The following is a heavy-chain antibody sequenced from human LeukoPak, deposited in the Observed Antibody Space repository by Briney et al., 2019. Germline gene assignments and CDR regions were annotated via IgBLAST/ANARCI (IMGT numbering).Heavy chain of an antibody. V-gene: IGHV3-53*01. Sequence: PGGSLRLSCAASGFTVRNNYMSWVRQAPGKGLEWVSLIYSGGSIYYADSVKGRFTISRDNSKNTLYLQMNSLRAEDTAVYYCARGWAFDIWGQGTMVTVSS. CDR3: ARGWAFDI. J-gene: IGHJ3*02. CDR2: IYSGGSI. D-gene: IGHD5-24*01. CDR1: GFTVRNNY.